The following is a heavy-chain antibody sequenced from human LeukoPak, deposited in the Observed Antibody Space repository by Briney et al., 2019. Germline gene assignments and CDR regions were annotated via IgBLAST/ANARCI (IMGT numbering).Heavy chain of an antibody. V-gene: IGHV4-61*02. CDR3: ARAGDFWSGYYVDY. J-gene: IGHJ4*02. D-gene: IGHD3-3*01. Sequence: PSETLSLTCTVSGGSISSGSYHWRWIRQPAGKGLERIRRIYTSGSTNYNPSLKSRVTISVDTSKNQFSLKLSSVTAADTAVYYCARAGDFWSGYYVDYWGQGTLVTVSS. CDR2: IYTSGST. CDR1: GGSISSGSYH.